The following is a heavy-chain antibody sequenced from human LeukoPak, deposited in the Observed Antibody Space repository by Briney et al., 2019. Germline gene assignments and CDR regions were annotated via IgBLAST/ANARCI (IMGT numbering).Heavy chain of an antibody. V-gene: IGHV1-46*04. D-gene: IGHD2-21*01. CDR3: ARDLFRAAGSYYYGMDV. CDR1: GYTFISYY. Sequence: ASVKVSCKASGYTFISYYMHWVGQAPGQGLEWMGIINPSGGTTSYAQELQGRVTMTRDTSTSTVYMELTSLRSEDTAVYYCARDLFRAAGSYYYGMDVWGQGTTVTVSS. CDR2: INPSGGTT. J-gene: IGHJ6*02.